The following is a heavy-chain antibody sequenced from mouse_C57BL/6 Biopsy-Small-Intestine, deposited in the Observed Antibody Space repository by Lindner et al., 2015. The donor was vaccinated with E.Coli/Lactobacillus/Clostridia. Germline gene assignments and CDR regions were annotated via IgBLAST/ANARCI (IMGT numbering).Heavy chain of an antibody. Sequence: VQLQESGGEVIRPGTSVKVSCKASGYAFTNYLIEWIKQRPGQGLEWIGVINPGSGGTAYNEKFKGKATLTSDKSSSTAYMHLNSLTSDDSAVYFCASWGNFETWGQGTALTVSS. CDR1: GYAFTNYL. CDR2: INPGSGGT. V-gene: IGHV1-54*01. J-gene: IGHJ2*01. CDR3: ASWGNFET.